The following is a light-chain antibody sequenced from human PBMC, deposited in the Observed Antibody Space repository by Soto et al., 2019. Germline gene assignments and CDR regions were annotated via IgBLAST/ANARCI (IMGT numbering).Light chain of an antibody. J-gene: IGLJ2*01. CDR2: DVS. CDR3: SSYTSSSTLV. V-gene: IGLV2-14*01. Sequence: QSALTQPASGSGSPGQSITISCTGTSSDVGGYNYVSWYQQHPRKAPKLMIYDVSNRPSGVSNRFSGSKSGNTASLTISGLQAEDEADYYCSSYTSSSTLVFGGGTKLTAL. CDR1: SSDVGGYNY.